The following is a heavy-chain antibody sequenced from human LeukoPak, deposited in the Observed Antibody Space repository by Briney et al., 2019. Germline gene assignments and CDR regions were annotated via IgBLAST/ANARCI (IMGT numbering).Heavy chain of an antibody. V-gene: IGHV1-69*05. CDR1: GGTFSSYA. Sequence: SVTVSCKASGGTFSSYAISWVRQAPGQGLEWMGGIIPIFGTANYAQKFQGRVTITTDESTSTAYMELSSLRSEDTAVYYCARDNGVGELLSLPSYYYYMDVWGKGTTVTVSS. J-gene: IGHJ6*03. CDR2: IIPIFGTA. CDR3: ARDNGVGELLSLPSYYYYMDV. D-gene: IGHD1-26*01.